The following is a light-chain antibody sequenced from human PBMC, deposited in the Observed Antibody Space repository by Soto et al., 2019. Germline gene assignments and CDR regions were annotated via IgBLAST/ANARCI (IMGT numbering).Light chain of an antibody. CDR3: CSYAGSYTFYV. Sequence: QSVLTQPRSVSGSPGQSVTISCTGTSSDVGGCNYVSWYQQHPGKAPRLMIYDVSKRPSGVPDRFSGSKSGNTASLTISGLQAEDDADYYCCSYAGSYTFYVFGIGTKVTVL. J-gene: IGLJ1*01. V-gene: IGLV2-11*01. CDR2: DVS. CDR1: SSDVGGCNY.